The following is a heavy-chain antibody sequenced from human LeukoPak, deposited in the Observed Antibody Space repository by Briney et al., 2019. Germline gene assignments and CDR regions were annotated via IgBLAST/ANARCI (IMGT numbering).Heavy chain of an antibody. Sequence: SETLSLTCTVSGGSISNNYWSWIRQPPGKGLEWIGHFHDSESTNYNPSLKSRVTISVDTSKNQFSLKLSSVTAADTAVYYCARGDPSGRPGIAFDYWGQGTLVTVSS. CDR1: GGSISNNY. V-gene: IGHV4-59*01. CDR3: ARGDPSGRPGIAFDY. CDR2: FHDSEST. J-gene: IGHJ4*02. D-gene: IGHD1-26*01.